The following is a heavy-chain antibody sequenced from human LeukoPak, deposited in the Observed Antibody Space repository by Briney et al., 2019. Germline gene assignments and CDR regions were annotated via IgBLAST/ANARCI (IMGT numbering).Heavy chain of an antibody. Sequence: PGGSLRLSCAASGFTFSSYAMRWVRQAPGKGLKWVSAISDSGDSTYYADSVKGRFTISRDNSKDTLYLQMNSLRAEDTAVYYCTKDTYYDSSGYFDSWGQGTLVTVSS. J-gene: IGHJ4*02. D-gene: IGHD3-22*01. V-gene: IGHV3-23*01. CDR3: TKDTYYDSSGYFDS. CDR1: GFTFSSYA. CDR2: ISDSGDST.